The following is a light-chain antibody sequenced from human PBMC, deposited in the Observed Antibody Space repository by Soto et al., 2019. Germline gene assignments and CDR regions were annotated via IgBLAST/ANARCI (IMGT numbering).Light chain of an antibody. V-gene: IGKV1-5*03. CDR1: QTISSW. CDR2: KAS. CDR3: QQSYSTPQT. J-gene: IGKJ1*01. Sequence: DIKMTQSPSTLSGSVGDRVTITCRASQTISSWLAWYHQKPGKAPKLLIYKASTLKSGVPSRFSGSGSGTEFTLTISSLQPDDFATYYCQQSYSTPQTFGQGTKVDIK.